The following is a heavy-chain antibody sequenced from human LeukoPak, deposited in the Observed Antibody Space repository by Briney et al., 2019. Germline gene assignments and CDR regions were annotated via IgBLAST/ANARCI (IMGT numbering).Heavy chain of an antibody. CDR2: INPNDSDT. V-gene: IGHV1-2*02. J-gene: IGHJ4*02. D-gene: IGHD2-2*01. CDR1: GYTFTDYY. CDR3: ARANFLYCSSTTCLFDY. Sequence: SVKLSCTASGYTFTDYYMHWVRQAPGQGVEWMGWINPNDSDTNYAQKFQGRVTMTRDTSISTAHMEVSRLRSDDTAVYYCARANFLYCSSTTCLFDYWGQGTLVTVSS.